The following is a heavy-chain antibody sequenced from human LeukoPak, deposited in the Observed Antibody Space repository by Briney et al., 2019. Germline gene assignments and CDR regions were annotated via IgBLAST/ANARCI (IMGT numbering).Heavy chain of an antibody. J-gene: IGHJ1*01. V-gene: IGHV3-30*04. CDR3: AKGSTGRGGSYYKYIYH. CDR1: GFTFSSYV. CDR2: IPYDGSNE. D-gene: IGHD1-26*01. Sequence: GGSLRLSRAASGFTFSSYVMHWVRQAPGKGLEWVAIIPYDGSNEYYADSVKGRFTISRDNSKNTLYLQMNSLRAEDTAVYYCAKGSTGRGGSYYKYIYHWGQGTLVTVSS.